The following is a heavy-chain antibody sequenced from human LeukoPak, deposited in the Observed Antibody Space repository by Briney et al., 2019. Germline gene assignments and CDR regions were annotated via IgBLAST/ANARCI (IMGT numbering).Heavy chain of an antibody. CDR1: GFTLSSYW. CDR2: IKQDGSEK. CDR3: ARDPIFDP. Sequence: GGSLRLSCAASGFTLSSYWMSWVRHAPGRGLEWGANIKQDGSEKYYGDSVKGRFTISRDNAKNPMYLQMNSLRAEDTAVYYCARDPIFDPWGQGTLVTVSS. J-gene: IGHJ5*02. V-gene: IGHV3-7*03.